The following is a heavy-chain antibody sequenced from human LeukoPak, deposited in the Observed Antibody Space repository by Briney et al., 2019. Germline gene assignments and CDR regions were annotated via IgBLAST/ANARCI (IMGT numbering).Heavy chain of an antibody. J-gene: IGHJ3*02. CDR3: AREVMAKRRAFDI. D-gene: IGHD2-8*01. CDR2: IYSDDRT. Sequence: PGGSLRLSCAASGFTASSNYMSWVRQAPGKGLGWVSVIYSDDRTYYADSVKGRFTISRHTSKKTLYLQMNSLRAEDTAVYYCAREVMAKRRAFDIWGQGTVVTVSS. V-gene: IGHV3-53*04. CDR1: GFTASSNY.